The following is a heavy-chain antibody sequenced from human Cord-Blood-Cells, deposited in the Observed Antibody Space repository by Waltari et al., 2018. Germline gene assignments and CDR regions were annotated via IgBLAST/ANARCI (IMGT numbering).Heavy chain of an antibody. V-gene: IGHV4-34*01. D-gene: IGHD2-15*01. Sequence: QVQLQQWGAGLLKPSEPLSLTCAVTGGSFSGYYWSWIRQPPGKGLEWIGEINHSGSTNYNPSLKSRVTISVDTSKNQFSLKLSSVTAADTAVYYCARGRGWDIWGQGTMVTVSS. CDR1: GGSFSGYY. J-gene: IGHJ3*02. CDR2: INHSGST. CDR3: ARGRGWDI.